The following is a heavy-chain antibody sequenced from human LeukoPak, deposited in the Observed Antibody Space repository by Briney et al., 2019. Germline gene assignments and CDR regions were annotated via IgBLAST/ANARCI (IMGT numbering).Heavy chain of an antibody. CDR2: ISSSTIYT. Sequence: PGGSLRLSCAASGFTFNSFSMNWVRQAPGKGLEWVSSISSSTIYTYYADSVKGRFTISRDNSKNTLYLQMNSLRAEDTAVYYCAKRLGSYYYDSSGYQYFDYWGQGTLVTVSS. CDR1: GFTFNSFS. J-gene: IGHJ4*02. D-gene: IGHD3-22*01. CDR3: AKRLGSYYYDSSGYQYFDY. V-gene: IGHV3-21*04.